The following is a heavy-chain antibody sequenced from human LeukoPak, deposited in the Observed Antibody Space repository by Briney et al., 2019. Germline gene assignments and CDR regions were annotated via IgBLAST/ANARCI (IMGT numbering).Heavy chain of an antibody. D-gene: IGHD3-3*01. CDR1: GFNLSNYG. CDR2: ISRGSIHI. Sequence: GGALRLSCVVSGFNLSNYGMNGVRQAPGKGLEWVSSISRGSIHIYYGDSVKGRFTISRDNAKNSLYLQMNSLRAEDTAVYYCARVPDFWSGYYVDHWGQGTLVTVSS. J-gene: IGHJ4*02. CDR3: ARVPDFWSGYYVDH. V-gene: IGHV3-21*01.